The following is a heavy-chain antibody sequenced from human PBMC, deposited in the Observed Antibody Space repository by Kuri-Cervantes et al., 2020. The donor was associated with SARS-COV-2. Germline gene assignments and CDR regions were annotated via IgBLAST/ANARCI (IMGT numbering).Heavy chain of an antibody. CDR1: GGYVNRGSYY. J-gene: IGHJ4*02. Sequence: SETLSLTCSISGGYVNRGSYYWTWIRQAPGKGLEWIAYMYYNVKTTYNPSLKSRVTISADTSKNQFSPKLTSVTAADTAVYYCARDDFSYGSNHFDIWGQGILVAVSS. D-gene: IGHD6-13*01. CDR2: MYYNVKT. V-gene: IGHV4-61*01. CDR3: ARDDFSYGSNHFDI.